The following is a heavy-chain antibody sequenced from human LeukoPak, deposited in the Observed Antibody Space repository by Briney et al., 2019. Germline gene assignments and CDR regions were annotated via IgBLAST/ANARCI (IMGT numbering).Heavy chain of an antibody. J-gene: IGHJ5*02. CDR1: GFTFTSSA. Sequence: TSVKASCKASGFTFTSSAMQWVRQARGQRLEWIGWIVVGSGNTNYAQKFQERVTITRDVSTSTAYMKLSSLRSEDTAVYYCAAEITIFGVGYNWFDPWGQGTLVTVSS. CDR2: IVVGSGNT. D-gene: IGHD3-3*01. CDR3: AAEITIFGVGYNWFDP. V-gene: IGHV1-58*02.